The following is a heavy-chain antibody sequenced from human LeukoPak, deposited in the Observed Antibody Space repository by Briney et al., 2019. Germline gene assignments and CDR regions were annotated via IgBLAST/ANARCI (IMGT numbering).Heavy chain of an antibody. V-gene: IGHV3-23*01. CDR2: ITGSGDGT. Sequence: GGSLRLSCAASGFTFSSYAMSWVRQAPGKGLEWVSAITGSGDGTDYADSVKRRFTISRDNSKNTLYLQMNSLRAGATAVYYCANLVGASTYGAFDIWGQGTMVTVSS. CDR3: ANLVGASTYGAFDI. J-gene: IGHJ3*02. CDR1: GFTFSSYA. D-gene: IGHD1-26*01.